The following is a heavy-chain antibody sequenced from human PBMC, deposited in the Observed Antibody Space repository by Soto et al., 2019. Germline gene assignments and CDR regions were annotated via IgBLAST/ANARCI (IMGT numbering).Heavy chain of an antibody. J-gene: IGHJ6*02. Sequence: GGSLRLSCAASGFTFSSYEMNWVRQAPGKGLEWVSYISSSGSTIYYADSVEGRFTISRDNAKNSLYLQMNSLRAEDTAVYYCARDTGYSYGPVGMDVWGQGTTVTVSS. V-gene: IGHV3-48*03. CDR1: GFTFSSYE. D-gene: IGHD5-18*01. CDR2: ISSSGSTI. CDR3: ARDTGYSYGPVGMDV.